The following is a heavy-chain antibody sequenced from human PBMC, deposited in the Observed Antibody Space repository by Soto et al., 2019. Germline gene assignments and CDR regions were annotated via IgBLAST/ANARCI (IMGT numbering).Heavy chain of an antibody. CDR2: ISSSSSGI. Sequence: LRLSCAASGFTFSTYTMSWVRQAPWKGLEWVSSISSSSSGIYYTDSVKGRFTISRDNARNSLYLQMNSLRDEDTAVYYCARTPGLRRPDDGFDIWGQGTTVTVSS. D-gene: IGHD4-17*01. CDR1: GFTFSTYT. V-gene: IGHV3-48*02. J-gene: IGHJ3*02. CDR3: ARTPGLRRPDDGFDI.